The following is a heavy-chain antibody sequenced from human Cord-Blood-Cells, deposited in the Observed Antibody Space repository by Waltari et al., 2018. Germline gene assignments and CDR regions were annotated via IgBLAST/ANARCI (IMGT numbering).Heavy chain of an antibody. D-gene: IGHD6-25*01. J-gene: IGHJ4*02. CDR1: GGSISSSSYY. CDR3: ARRGLEDFDY. Sequence: QLQLQESGPGLVKPSETLSLTCTVSGGSISSSSYYWGWIRQPPGKGLEWIGSIYYSGSTYYNPSLKSRVTISVDTSKNQFSLKLSSVTATDTAVYYCARRGLEDFDYWGQGTLVTVSS. V-gene: IGHV4-39*01. CDR2: IYYSGST.